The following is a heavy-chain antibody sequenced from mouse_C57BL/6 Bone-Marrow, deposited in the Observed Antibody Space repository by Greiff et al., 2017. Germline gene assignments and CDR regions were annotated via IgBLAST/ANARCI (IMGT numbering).Heavy chain of an antibody. CDR3: ARDYGYEGGYAMEY. D-gene: IGHD2-2*01. V-gene: IGHV1-69*01. J-gene: IGHJ4*01. CDR2: IDPSDSYT. Sequence: QVQLQQPGAELVMPGASVKLSCKASGYTFTSYWMHWVKQRPGQGLEWIGEIDPSDSYTNYNQKFKGKSTLTVDKSSSTAYMQLSSLTSEDSAVYYCARDYGYEGGYAMEYWGQGTSVTVSS. CDR1: GYTFTSYW.